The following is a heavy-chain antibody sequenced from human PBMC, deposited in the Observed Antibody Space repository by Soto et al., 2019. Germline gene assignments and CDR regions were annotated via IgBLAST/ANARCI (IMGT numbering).Heavy chain of an antibody. V-gene: IGHV1-58*01. J-gene: IGHJ3*02. CDR2: IVVGSGNT. CDR1: GFTFTSSA. Sequence: ASVKVSCKASGFTFTSSAVQWVRQARGQRLEWIGWIVVGSGNTNYAQKFQERVTITRDMSTSTAYMELSSLRSEDTAVYYCAAPGGSIDAFDIWGQGTMVTVSS. D-gene: IGHD1-26*01. CDR3: AAPGGSIDAFDI.